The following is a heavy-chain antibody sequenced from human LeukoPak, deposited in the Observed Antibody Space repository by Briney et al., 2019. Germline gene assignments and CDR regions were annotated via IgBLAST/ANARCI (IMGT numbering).Heavy chain of an antibody. Sequence: SVKVSCKASGYTFTSYAMHWVRQAPGQGLEWVGGIIPIFGTANYAQKFQGRVTITADESTSTAYMELSSLRSEDTAVYYCARDQLEGTLFDPWGQGTLVTVSS. V-gene: IGHV1-69*13. CDR3: ARDQLEGTLFDP. D-gene: IGHD6-6*01. J-gene: IGHJ5*02. CDR1: GYTFTSYA. CDR2: IIPIFGTA.